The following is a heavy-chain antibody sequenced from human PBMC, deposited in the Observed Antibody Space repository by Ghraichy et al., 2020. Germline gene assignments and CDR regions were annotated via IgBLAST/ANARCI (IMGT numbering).Heavy chain of an antibody. D-gene: IGHD3-10*01. J-gene: IGHJ3*02. CDR3: ARGRFPHYYGSGSPRGDAFDI. Sequence: SETLSLTCAVYGGSLSGYYWSWIRQPPGKGLEWIGEINHSGSTNYNPSLKSRVTISVDTSKNQFSLKLSSVTAADTAVYYCARGRFPHYYGSGSPRGDAFDIWGQVTMVTVSS. V-gene: IGHV4-34*01. CDR2: INHSGST. CDR1: GGSLSGYY.